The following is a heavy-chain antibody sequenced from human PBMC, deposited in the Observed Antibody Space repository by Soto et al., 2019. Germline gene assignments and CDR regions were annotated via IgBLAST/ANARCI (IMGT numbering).Heavy chain of an antibody. CDR1: GHSFTSYW. V-gene: IGHV5-51*01. CDR3: ARGGYYYDSSGSDYWYFDL. D-gene: IGHD3-22*01. CDR2: IYPGDSDT. Sequence: EVQLVQSGAEVKKPGESLKISCKGSGHSFTSYWIGWVRQMPGKGLEWMGIIYPGDSDTRYSPSFQGQVTISADKSISTAYLQWSSLKASDTAMYYCARGGYYYDSSGSDYWYFDLWGRGTLVTVSS. J-gene: IGHJ2*01.